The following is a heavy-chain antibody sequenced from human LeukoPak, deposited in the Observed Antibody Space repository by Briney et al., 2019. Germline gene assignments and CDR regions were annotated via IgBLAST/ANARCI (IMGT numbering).Heavy chain of an antibody. CDR1: GFTFDDYA. CDR2: ISWNSVSI. Sequence: GGSLRLSCAASGFTFDDYAMHWVRQAPGKGLEWVSGISWNSVSIGYADSVKGRFTISRDNAKNSLYLQMNSLRAEDMALYYCATRNGYWGQGTLVTVSS. V-gene: IGHV3-9*03. D-gene: IGHD1-14*01. J-gene: IGHJ4*02. CDR3: ATRNGY.